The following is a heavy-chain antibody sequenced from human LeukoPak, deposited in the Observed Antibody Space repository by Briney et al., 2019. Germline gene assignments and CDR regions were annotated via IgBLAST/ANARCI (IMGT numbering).Heavy chain of an antibody. CDR1: GYSFTSYG. V-gene: IGHV1-18*01. CDR3: ARDTGEWLLPQAVDY. D-gene: IGHD3-3*01. J-gene: IGHJ4*02. CDR2: ISGYNGKT. Sequence: ASVKVSCKASGYSFTSYGISWLRQAPGQGLEWMEWISGYNGKTKYGQHLQGRVIMTTDTSTSTAYMELRSLRSDDTAVYYCARDTGEWLLPQAVDYWGQGTLVVVSS.